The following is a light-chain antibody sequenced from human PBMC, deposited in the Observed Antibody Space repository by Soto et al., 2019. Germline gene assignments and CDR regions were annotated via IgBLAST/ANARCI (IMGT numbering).Light chain of an antibody. V-gene: IGKV1-6*01. CDR2: SAS. CDR3: LQDYNYPWT. J-gene: IGKJ1*01. CDR1: QGISTD. Sequence: AIQMTQSPSSLSASVGDRVTITCRASQGISTDLGWYQQKPGKAPKLLIYSASSLQSGVPSRFSGSGSGTDFTLTISSLQPEDFATYYCLQDYNYPWTFGQGTKVEI.